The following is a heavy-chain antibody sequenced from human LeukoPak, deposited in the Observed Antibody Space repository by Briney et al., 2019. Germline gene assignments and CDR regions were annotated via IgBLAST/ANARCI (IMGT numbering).Heavy chain of an antibody. CDR1: GGSFSRYS. D-gene: IGHD3-16*01. V-gene: IGHV4-59*08. CDR2: IYYSGST. J-gene: IGHJ6*02. Sequence: SETLSLTCAVYGGSFSRYSWSGIRQPPGKGLDWIGYIYYSGSTNYNPSLKSRVTISVDTSKNHFSLKLSSVTAADTAVYYCARHSLEVWSYGMDVWGQGTTVTV. CDR3: ARHSLEVWSYGMDV.